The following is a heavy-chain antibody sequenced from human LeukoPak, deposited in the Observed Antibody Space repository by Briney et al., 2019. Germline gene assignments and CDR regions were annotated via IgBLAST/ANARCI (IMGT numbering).Heavy chain of an antibody. CDR1: GFTFSNYG. CDR3: AKDRIHSSSWTGDFDY. D-gene: IGHD6-13*01. Sequence: PGRSLRLSCAASGFTFSNYGIHWVRQAPGKGLEWVAVISYDGSDKYYADSVKGRFTISRDNSKNTLYLQMNSLRAEDTAVHYCAKDRIHSSSWTGDFDYWGQGTLVTVSS. CDR2: ISYDGSDK. V-gene: IGHV3-30*18. J-gene: IGHJ4*02.